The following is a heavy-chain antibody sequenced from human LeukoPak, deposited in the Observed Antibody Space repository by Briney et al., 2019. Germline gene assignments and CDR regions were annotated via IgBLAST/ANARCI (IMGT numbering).Heavy chain of an antibody. J-gene: IGHJ6*04. CDR2: IYRGGGT. V-gene: IGHV3-66*01. D-gene: IGHD3-10*02. Sequence: GGSLRLSCAASGFTVSTNYVSWVRQAPGKGLEWVSVIYRGGGTAYADSVKGRFTISRDNAKNSLYPQMNSLRAEDTAVYYCAELGITMIGGVWGKGTTVTISS. CDR3: AELGITMIGGV. CDR1: GFTVSTNY.